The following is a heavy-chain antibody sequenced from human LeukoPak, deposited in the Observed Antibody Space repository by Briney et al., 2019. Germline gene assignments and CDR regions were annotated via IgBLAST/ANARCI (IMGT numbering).Heavy chain of an antibody. Sequence: SETLSLTCAVYGGSFSGYYWSWIRQPPGEGLEWIGEINHSGSTNYNPSLKSRVTISVDTSKNQFSLKLSSVTAADTAVYYCARAYDILTGSYYFDYWGQGTLVTVSS. CDR2: INHSGST. J-gene: IGHJ4*02. CDR1: GGSFSGYY. V-gene: IGHV4-34*01. CDR3: ARAYDILTGSYYFDY. D-gene: IGHD3-9*01.